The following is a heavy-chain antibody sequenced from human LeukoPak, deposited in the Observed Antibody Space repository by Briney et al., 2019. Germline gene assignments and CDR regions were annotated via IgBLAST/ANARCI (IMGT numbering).Heavy chain of an antibody. D-gene: IGHD4-17*01. CDR1: GFTFDDYA. Sequence: GGSLRLSCAASGFTFDDYAMHWVRQAPGKGLEWVSGISWKSGSTAYADSVKGRFTISRDNAKNSLYLQMNSLRAEDMALYYCAKDIGARPRTNFKRNTVTYAFDIWGQGTMVTVSA. CDR2: ISWKSGST. CDR3: AKDIGARPRTNFKRNTVTYAFDI. V-gene: IGHV3-9*03. J-gene: IGHJ3*02.